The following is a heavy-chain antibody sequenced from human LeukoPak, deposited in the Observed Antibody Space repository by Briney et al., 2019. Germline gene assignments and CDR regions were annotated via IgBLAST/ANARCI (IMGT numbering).Heavy chain of an antibody. J-gene: IGHJ4*02. Sequence: GGSLRLSCAASGFTFDDCAMHWVRQAPGKGLEWVSGISWNSGSKGYAASVKGRFTISRDNAKNSLYLQMNSLRAEDTAVYYCVRSGTYSPFDYWGQGTLVTVSS. CDR3: VRSGTYSPFDY. D-gene: IGHD1-26*01. CDR2: ISWNSGSK. V-gene: IGHV3-9*01. CDR1: GFTFDDCA.